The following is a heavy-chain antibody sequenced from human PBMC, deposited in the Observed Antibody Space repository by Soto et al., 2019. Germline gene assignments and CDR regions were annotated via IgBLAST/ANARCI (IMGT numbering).Heavy chain of an antibody. J-gene: IGHJ3*01. CDR1: GFTFSSYS. Sequence: GGSLRLSCAASGFTFSSYSMNWVRQAPGKGLEWVSYISMSSTDIYYADSVKGRFTVSTDDASNSLFLQMNTLSVEDTAVYYCVRDRAGPRSFPHNAFDLWGQGTMVTVSS. V-gene: IGHV3-21*04. CDR2: ISMSSTDI. D-gene: IGHD3-10*01. CDR3: VRDRAGPRSFPHNAFDL.